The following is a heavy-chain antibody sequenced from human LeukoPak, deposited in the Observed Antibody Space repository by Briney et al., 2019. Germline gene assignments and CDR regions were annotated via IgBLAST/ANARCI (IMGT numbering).Heavy chain of an antibody. CDR2: MFYSGST. V-gene: IGHV4-59*12. D-gene: IGHD2-2*01. Sequence: KSSETLSLSCTVSGGSISSDYWSWIRQPPGKGLEWIGYMFYSGSTNYNPSLKSRVTMSVDTSKNQFSLKLSSVTAADTAVYYCARVACSSTSCWAYFDYWGQGTLVTVSS. CDR3: ARVACSSTSCWAYFDY. J-gene: IGHJ4*02. CDR1: GGSISSDY.